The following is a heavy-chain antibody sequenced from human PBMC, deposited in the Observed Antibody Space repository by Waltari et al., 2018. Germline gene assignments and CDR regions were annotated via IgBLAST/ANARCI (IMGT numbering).Heavy chain of an antibody. CDR1: GGSISSYY. CDR3: AGGLRWFDP. Sequence: QVQLQESGPGLVKPSETLSLTCTVSGGSISSYYWSWIRQPPGKGLEWIGYIYYSGSTNYNPSLKSRVTISVDTSKNQFSLKLSSVTAADTAVYYCAGGLRWFDPWGQGTLVTVSS. J-gene: IGHJ5*02. D-gene: IGHD3-3*01. V-gene: IGHV4-59*01. CDR2: IYYSGST.